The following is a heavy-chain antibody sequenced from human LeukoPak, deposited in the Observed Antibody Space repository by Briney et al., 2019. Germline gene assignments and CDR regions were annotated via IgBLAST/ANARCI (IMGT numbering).Heavy chain of an antibody. V-gene: IGHV3-21*01. CDR2: ISSSSSYI. D-gene: IGHD5-18*01. CDR1: GFTFSSYS. Sequence: PGGSLRLSCAASGFTFSSYSMNWVRQAPGKGLEWVSSISSSSSYIYYADSVKGRFTISRDNAKNSLYLQMNSLRAEDTAVYYCARASLRHSPGFDPWGQGTLVTVSS. CDR3: ARASLRHSPGFDP. J-gene: IGHJ5*02.